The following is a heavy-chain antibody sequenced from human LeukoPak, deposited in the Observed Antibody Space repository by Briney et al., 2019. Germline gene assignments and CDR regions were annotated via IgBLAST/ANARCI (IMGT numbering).Heavy chain of an antibody. CDR2: IKQDGSEK. J-gene: IGHJ5*02. V-gene: IGHV3-7*01. D-gene: IGHD6-13*01. CDR1: GFTFSSYW. Sequence: GGSLRLSCAASGFTFSSYWMSWDRQAPGKGLEWVANIKQDGSEKYYVDSVKGRFTISRDNAKNSLYLQMNSLRAEDTAVYYCARDSSSSWYFWFDPWGQGTLVTVSS. CDR3: ARDSSSSWYFWFDP.